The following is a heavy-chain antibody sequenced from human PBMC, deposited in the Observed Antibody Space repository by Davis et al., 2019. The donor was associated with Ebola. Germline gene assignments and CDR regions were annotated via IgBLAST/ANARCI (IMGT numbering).Heavy chain of an antibody. CDR1: GFTFSSYG. CDR2: ISYDGSNK. Sequence: GGSLRLSCVASGFTFSSYGMHWVRQAPGKGLEWVAIISYDGSNKYYADSVKGRFTISRDNSKNTLYLQMNSLRAEDTAVYYCAKADWKYYYYGMDVWGQGTTVTVSS. D-gene: IGHD1-1*01. V-gene: IGHV3-30*18. J-gene: IGHJ6*02. CDR3: AKADWKYYYYGMDV.